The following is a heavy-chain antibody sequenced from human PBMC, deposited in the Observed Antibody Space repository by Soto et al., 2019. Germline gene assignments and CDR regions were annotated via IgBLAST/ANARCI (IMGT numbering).Heavy chain of an antibody. V-gene: IGHV4-31*11. J-gene: IGHJ4*02. CDR3: ARGLTEWSNDY. Sequence: SETLSLTCAVSGDSINSGAYYRTWIRQPPGKGLEWIGCIYNNGGTDYSPSLKSRVTISMDTSKNQFSLRLTSVTAADTAVYYCARGLTEWSNDYWGQGALVTVSS. CDR2: IYNNGGT. CDR1: GDSINSGAYY. D-gene: IGHD3-3*01.